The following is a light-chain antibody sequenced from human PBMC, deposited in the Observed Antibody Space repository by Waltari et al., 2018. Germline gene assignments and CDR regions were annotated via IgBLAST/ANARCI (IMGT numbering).Light chain of an antibody. J-gene: IGLJ2*01. CDR2: INSDGSH. V-gene: IGLV4-69*01. Sequence: QLVVTQSPSASASLGASVKLTCTLDRCHSSYAVAWHQQQRKKGPRFLMKINSDGSHRKGDGIPDRFSGSSSGAERSLTISSLQSEDEADYYCQTWGTGIVVFGGGTRLTVL. CDR3: QTWGTGIVV. CDR1: RCHSSYA.